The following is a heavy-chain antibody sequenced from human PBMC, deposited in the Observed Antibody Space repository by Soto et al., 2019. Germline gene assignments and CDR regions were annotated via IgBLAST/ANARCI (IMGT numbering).Heavy chain of an antibody. J-gene: IGHJ6*03. CDR3: ARGHYGSGSYSARYYYYYYMDV. CDR1: GYTFTSYY. D-gene: IGHD3-10*01. Sequence: ASVKVSCKASGYTFTSYYMHWVRQAPGQGLEWMGIINPSGGSTSYAQKFQGRVTITADKSTSTAYMELSSLRSEDTGVYYCARGHYGSGSYSARYYYYYYMDVWGKGTTVTVSS. V-gene: IGHV1-46*01. CDR2: INPSGGST.